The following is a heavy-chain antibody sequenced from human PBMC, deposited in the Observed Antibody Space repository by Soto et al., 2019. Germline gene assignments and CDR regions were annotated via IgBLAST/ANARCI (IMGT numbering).Heavy chain of an antibody. Sequence: GESLKISWKGSGYSFAGYWITWVRQKPGKGLEWMGRIDPSDSQTYYSPSFRGHVTISVTKSITTVFLQWSSLRASDTAMYYCARQIYDSDTGPNFQYYFDSWGQGAPVTVSS. D-gene: IGHD3-22*01. J-gene: IGHJ4*02. V-gene: IGHV5-10-1*01. CDR1: GYSFAGYW. CDR2: IDPSDSQT. CDR3: ARQIYDSDTGPNFQYYFDS.